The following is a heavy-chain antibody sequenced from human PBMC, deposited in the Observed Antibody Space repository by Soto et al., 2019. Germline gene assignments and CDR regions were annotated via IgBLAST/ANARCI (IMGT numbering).Heavy chain of an antibody. D-gene: IGHD6-13*01. CDR2: ITTGGEYR. CDR1: GFTFSSYN. V-gene: IGHV3-21*06. Sequence: EVQLVESGGGLVKPGGSLRLSCAASGFTFSSYNINWDRQAPGKGLEWVSAITTGGEYRFYADSVKGRFTISRDNAKNSVYLEMSSLRVEDTAVYYRARERQLVPDWLDPWGQGTQVTVSS. CDR3: ARERQLVPDWLDP. J-gene: IGHJ5*02.